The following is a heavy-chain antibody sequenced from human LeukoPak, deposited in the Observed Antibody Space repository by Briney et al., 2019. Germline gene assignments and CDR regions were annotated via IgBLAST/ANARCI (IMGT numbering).Heavy chain of an antibody. J-gene: IGHJ4*02. CDR1: GYTFFYYG. Sequence: ASVKVSCKASGYTFFYYGVTWVRQVPGQGLEWMGWISVDNGKTNYAQKLQGRVTLTTDISTSTACMELRSLRSDDTAVYYCARVDCSGDSCYSAGYWGQGTLVTVSS. D-gene: IGHD2-15*01. V-gene: IGHV1-18*01. CDR3: ARVDCSGDSCYSAGY. CDR2: ISVDNGKT.